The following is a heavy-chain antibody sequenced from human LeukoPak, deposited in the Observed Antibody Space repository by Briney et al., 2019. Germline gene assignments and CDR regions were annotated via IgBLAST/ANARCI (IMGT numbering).Heavy chain of an antibody. CDR3: ARGVAAAGTTLDY. CDR2: ISNDGNDK. Sequence: GRSLRLSCAASGFTFNTYPIHWVRQAPGKGLEWVAVISNDGNDKHYADSVKGRFTISRDNSKNTLYLQMNSLRDEDTAVYYCARGVAAAGTTLDYWGQGTLVTVSS. D-gene: IGHD6-13*01. CDR1: GFTFNTYP. J-gene: IGHJ4*02. V-gene: IGHV3-30*14.